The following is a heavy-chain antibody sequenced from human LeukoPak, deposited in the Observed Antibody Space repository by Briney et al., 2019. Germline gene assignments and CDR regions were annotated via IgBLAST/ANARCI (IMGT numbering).Heavy chain of an antibody. J-gene: IGHJ5*02. V-gene: IGHV4-34*01. CDR1: GGSFSDYY. CDR3: ARVEMATTSRSDP. D-gene: IGHD5-24*01. Sequence: SETLSLTCAVYGGSFSDYYWSWIRQPPGKGLEWIGEINHGGSTDYNPSLKSRVSISVDTSKNQFSLKLSSVTAADTAVYYCARVEMATTSRSDPWGQGTLVTVSS. CDR2: INHGGST.